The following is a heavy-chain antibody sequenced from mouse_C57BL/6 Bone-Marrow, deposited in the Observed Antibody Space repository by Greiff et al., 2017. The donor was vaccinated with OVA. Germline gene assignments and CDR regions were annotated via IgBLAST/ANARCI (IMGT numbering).Heavy chain of an antibody. V-gene: IGHV1-61*01. CDR3: ARDDGSRSVGGPWYFDG. Sequence: QVQLQQSGAELVRPGSSVKLSCKASGYTFTSYWMDWVKQRPGQGLEWIGNIYPSDSETHYNQKFKDKATLTVDKSSSTAYMQLSSLTSENSAVYYCARDDGSRSVGGPWYFDGWGTGTTVTVSS. CDR2: IYPSDSET. CDR1: GYTFTSYW. D-gene: IGHD1-1*01. J-gene: IGHJ1*03.